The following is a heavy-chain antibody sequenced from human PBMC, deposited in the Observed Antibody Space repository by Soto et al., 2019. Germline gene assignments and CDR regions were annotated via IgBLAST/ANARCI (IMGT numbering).Heavy chain of an antibody. Sequence: SETLSLTCAVYGGSFSGYYWSWIRQPPGKGLEWIGEINHSGSTNYNPSLKSRVTISVDTSKNQFSLKLSSVTAADTAVYYCASERYYGDYARTRYYYGMDVWGQGTTVTVSS. V-gene: IGHV4-34*01. CDR2: INHSGST. CDR3: ASERYYGDYARTRYYYGMDV. D-gene: IGHD4-17*01. J-gene: IGHJ6*02. CDR1: GGSFSGYY.